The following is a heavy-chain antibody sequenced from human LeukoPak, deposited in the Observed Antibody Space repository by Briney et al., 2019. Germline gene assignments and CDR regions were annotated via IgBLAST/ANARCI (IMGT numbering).Heavy chain of an antibody. CDR1: GFTFSGFA. Sequence: GGSLRLSCAASGFTFSGFAVHWVRQASGKGLEWIGRIRSKANSYATAYAASVKGRFTISRDDSKDTAFLQVNSLKTEDTAVYYCTRQVRDAFDIWGQGTMVTVSS. J-gene: IGHJ3*02. CDR2: IRSKANSYAT. CDR3: TRQVRDAFDI. D-gene: IGHD2-2*01. V-gene: IGHV3-73*01.